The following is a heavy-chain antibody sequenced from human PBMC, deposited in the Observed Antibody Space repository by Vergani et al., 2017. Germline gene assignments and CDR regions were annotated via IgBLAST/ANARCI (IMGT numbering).Heavy chain of an antibody. CDR3: ARDLGRSRVNSHYGMGV. CDR1: GFTFSSYA. D-gene: IGHD4-23*01. V-gene: IGHV3-23*01. CDR2: ISGSGGST. J-gene: IGHJ6*02. Sequence: EVQLLESGGGLVQPGGSLRLSCAASGFTFSSYAMSWVRQAPGKGLEWVSAISGSGGSTYYADSVKGRFTISRDNSKNTLYLQMNSLRAEDTAVYYCARDLGRSRVNSHYGMGVWGQGTTVTVSS.